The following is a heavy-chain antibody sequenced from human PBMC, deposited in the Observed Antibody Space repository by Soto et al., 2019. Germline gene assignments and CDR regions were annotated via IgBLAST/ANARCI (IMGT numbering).Heavy chain of an antibody. D-gene: IGHD1-26*01. J-gene: IGHJ3*02. V-gene: IGHV3-49*04. Sequence: GGSLRLSCTASGFTFGDYAMSWVRQAPGKGLEWVGFIRSKAYGGTTEYAASVKCRFTISRDDSKSIAYLQMNSLKTEDTAVYYCTRSTWETDAFDIWGQGTMVTVSS. CDR2: IRSKAYGGTT. CDR1: GFTFGDYA. CDR3: TRSTWETDAFDI.